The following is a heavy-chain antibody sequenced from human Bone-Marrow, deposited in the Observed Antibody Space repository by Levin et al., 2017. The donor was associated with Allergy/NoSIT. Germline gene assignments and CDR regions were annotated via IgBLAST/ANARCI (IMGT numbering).Heavy chain of an antibody. CDR2: IQNSGST. D-gene: IGHD2-15*01. CDR1: GDSISDSY. J-gene: IGHJ5*02. Sequence: SETLSLTCTVSGDSISDSYWTWIRQPPGQGLEWIGHIQNSGSTYYNPSLESRVAISVDTSKNQVSLTLNSVTATDTAVYFCARLTECFGGACYSYGWLDPWGQGSLVTVSS. V-gene: IGHV4-59*08. CDR3: ARLTECFGGACYSYGWLDP.